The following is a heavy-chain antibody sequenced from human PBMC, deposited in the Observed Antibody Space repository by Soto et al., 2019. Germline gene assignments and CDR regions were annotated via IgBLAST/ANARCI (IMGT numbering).Heavy chain of an antibody. CDR2: IYTSGST. CDR1: GGSISSYY. Sequence: ASETLSLTCTVSGGSISSYYWSWIRQPAGKGLEWIGRIYTSGSTNYNPSLKSRVTMSVDTSKNQFSLKLSSVTAADTAVYYCARDAAGSDYYYYYGMDVWGQGTTVTVSS. V-gene: IGHV4-4*07. D-gene: IGHD6-25*01. J-gene: IGHJ6*02. CDR3: ARDAAGSDYYYYYGMDV.